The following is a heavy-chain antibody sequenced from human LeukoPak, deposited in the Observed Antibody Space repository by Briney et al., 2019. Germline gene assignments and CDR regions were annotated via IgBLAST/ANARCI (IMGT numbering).Heavy chain of an antibody. J-gene: IGHJ6*02. Sequence: GGSLRLSCAASGFTFSDYYMSWIRQAPGEGLEWVSYISSSGSTIYYADSVKGRFTISRDNAKNSLYLQMNSLRAEDTAVYYCAGGGPFRGYAFYYYGMDVWGQGTTVTVSS. CDR1: GFTFSDYY. CDR2: ISSSGSTI. D-gene: IGHD2-2*01. V-gene: IGHV3-11*01. CDR3: AGGGPFRGYAFYYYGMDV.